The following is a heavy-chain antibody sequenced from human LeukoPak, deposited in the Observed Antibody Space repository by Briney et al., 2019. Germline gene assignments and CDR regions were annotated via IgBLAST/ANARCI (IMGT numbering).Heavy chain of an antibody. CDR2: MNPNSGNT. CDR1: GYTFTSYY. J-gene: IGHJ4*02. D-gene: IGHD3-3*01. V-gene: IGHV1-8*03. CDR3: ARGGEYDFWSGYSLQPGVD. Sequence: AASVKVSCKASGYTFTSYYMHWVRQAPGQGLEWMGWMNPNSGNTGYAQKFQGRVTITRNTSISTAYMELSSLRSEDTAVYYCARGGEYDFWSGYSLQPGVDWGQGTLVTVSS.